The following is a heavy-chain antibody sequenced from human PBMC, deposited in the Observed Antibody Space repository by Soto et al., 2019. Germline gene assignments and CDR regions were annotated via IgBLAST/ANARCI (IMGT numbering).Heavy chain of an antibody. J-gene: IGHJ4*02. D-gene: IGHD3-3*01. CDR1: GGSISSGDYY. CDR3: ARHSYDFWSGEPIYFDY. V-gene: IGHV4-39*01. CDR2: IYYSGST. Sequence: NPSEILSLTCTVSGGSISSGDYYWSWIRQPPGKGLEWIGSIYYSGSTYYNPSLKSRVTISVDTSKNQFSLKLSSVTAADTAVYYCARHSYDFWSGEPIYFDYWGQGTLVTVSS.